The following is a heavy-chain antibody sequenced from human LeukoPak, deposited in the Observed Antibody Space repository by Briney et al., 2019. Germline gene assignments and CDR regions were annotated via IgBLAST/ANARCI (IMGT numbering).Heavy chain of an antibody. V-gene: IGHV3-9*01. J-gene: IGHJ4*02. CDR2: ISWNSGSI. CDR3: ARETYCSSTSCYLDY. Sequence: PGGSLRLSCAASGFTFDDYAMHWVRQAPGKGLEWVSGISWNSGSIGYADSVKGRFTISRDNAENSLYLQMNSLRAEDTAVYYCARETYCSSTSCYLDYWGQGTLVTVSS. D-gene: IGHD2-2*01. CDR1: GFTFDDYA.